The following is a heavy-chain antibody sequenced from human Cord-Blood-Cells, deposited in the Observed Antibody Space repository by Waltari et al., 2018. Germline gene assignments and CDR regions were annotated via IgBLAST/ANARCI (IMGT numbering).Heavy chain of an antibody. D-gene: IGHD6-13*01. CDR1: GFTFSSYA. Sequence: EVQLLESGGGLVQPGGSLRLSCAASGFTFSSYAMSWVRQAPGKGLEWVSAISGSGGSTYYADSVKGRFTSSRDNSKNTLYLQMNSLRAEDTAVYYCAKDGGSSWYTPYYVDYWGQGTLVTVSS. CDR3: AKDGGSSWYTPYYVDY. J-gene: IGHJ4*02. V-gene: IGHV3-23*01. CDR2: ISGSGGST.